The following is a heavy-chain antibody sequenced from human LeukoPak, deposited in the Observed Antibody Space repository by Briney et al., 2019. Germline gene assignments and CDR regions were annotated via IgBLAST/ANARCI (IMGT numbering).Heavy chain of an antibody. J-gene: IGHJ4*02. CDR3: ARALRTYYDFWSGYSADYFDY. V-gene: IGHV4-34*01. CDR1: GGSFSGYY. D-gene: IGHD3-3*01. Sequence: SETLSLTCAVYGGSFSGYYWSWIRQPPGKGLEWIGEINHSGSTNYNPSLKSRVTISVDTSKNQFSLKLSSVTAADTAVYYCARALRTYYDFWSGYSADYFDYWGQGTLVTVSS. CDR2: INHSGST.